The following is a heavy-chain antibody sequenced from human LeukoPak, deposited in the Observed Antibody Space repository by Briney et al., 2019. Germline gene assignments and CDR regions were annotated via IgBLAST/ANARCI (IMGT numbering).Heavy chain of an antibody. V-gene: IGHV3-33*01. CDR3: ARGRDRSRLYSWYRDTDV. CDR2: IWYDGSNK. Sequence: GRSLRLSCAASGFSFSNYWMHWLRQAPGKGLEWVAVIWYDGSNKYYADSVKGRFTISRDNSKNTLYLQMNSLRAEDTAVYYCARGRDRSRLYSWYRDTDVWGQGPTVTVSS. J-gene: IGHJ6*02. D-gene: IGHD6-13*01. CDR1: GFSFSNYW.